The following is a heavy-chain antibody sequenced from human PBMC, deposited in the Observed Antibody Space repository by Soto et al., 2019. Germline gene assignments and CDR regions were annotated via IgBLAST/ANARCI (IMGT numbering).Heavy chain of an antibody. V-gene: IGHV1-69*01. CDR1: GGTFSRYA. CDR2: IVPIYGTR. CDR3: ERDLDYYGSGSHYYYGMGG. J-gene: IGHJ6*02. D-gene: IGHD3-10*01. Sequence: QVQLVQSGAEVKKPRSSVKVSCKASGGTFSRYAFSWVRQAPGQGLEWMDGIVPIYGTRGFAQKFQGRLTIPADDPTRTAYMELSSLRSEDTAVYYCERDLDYYGSGSHYYYGMGGWGQGTTVTVSS.